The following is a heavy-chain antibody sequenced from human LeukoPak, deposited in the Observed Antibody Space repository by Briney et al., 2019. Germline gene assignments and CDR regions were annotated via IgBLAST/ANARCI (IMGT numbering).Heavy chain of an antibody. Sequence: GGSLRLSCAASGFTFSSYSMNWVRQAPGKGLEWVSYISSSSSTVYYSDSAKGRFTIPRDNAKNSLYLQINSLRAEDTAVYYCARDRIRFCAGGSCYTGYHFDYWGQGTLVTVSS. D-gene: IGHD2-15*01. CDR2: ISSSSSTV. CDR3: ARDRIRFCAGGSCYTGYHFDY. J-gene: IGHJ4*02. CDR1: GFTFSSYS. V-gene: IGHV3-48*01.